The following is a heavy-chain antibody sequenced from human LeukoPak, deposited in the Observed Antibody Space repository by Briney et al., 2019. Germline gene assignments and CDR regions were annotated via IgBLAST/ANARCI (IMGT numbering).Heavy chain of an antibody. CDR3: ARDPAAADNWFDP. D-gene: IGHD6-13*01. CDR2: INHSGST. Sequence: SETLSLTCAVYGGSFSGYYWSWIRQPPGKGLEWIGEINHSGSTYYNPSLKSRVTISVDTSKNQFSLKLSSVTAADTAVYYCARDPAAADNWFDPWGQGTLVTVSS. CDR1: GGSFSGYY. V-gene: IGHV4-34*01. J-gene: IGHJ5*02.